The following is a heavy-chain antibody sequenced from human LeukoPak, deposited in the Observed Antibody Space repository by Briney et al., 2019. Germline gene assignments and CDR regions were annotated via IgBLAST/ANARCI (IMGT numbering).Heavy chain of an antibody. CDR3: AKGAGGFSYYNWFDP. CDR2: TYYSGST. CDR1: GGSISSSSYY. J-gene: IGHJ5*02. V-gene: IGHV4-39*07. Sequence: SETLSLTCTVSGGSISSSSYYWGWIRQPPGKGLEWIGSTYYSGSTYYNPSLKSRVTISVDTSKNQFSLKLSSVTAADTAIYYCAKGAGGFSYYNWFDPWGQGTLVTVSS. D-gene: IGHD5-18*01.